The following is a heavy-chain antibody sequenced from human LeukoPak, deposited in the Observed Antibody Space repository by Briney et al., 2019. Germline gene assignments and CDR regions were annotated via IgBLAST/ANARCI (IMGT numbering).Heavy chain of an antibody. V-gene: IGHV4-38-2*02. D-gene: IGHD2-2*01. Sequence: SETLSLTCTVSGFSINADFHLGWIRQSPGKGLEWLVSMHPTGITYYNPSLKSRVTISLDTSKNQFYLNLISVTAADTAVYYCARRGYQPPHYYVDVWGKGTAVTVSS. CDR3: ARRGYQPPHYYVDV. CDR1: GFSINADFH. J-gene: IGHJ6*03. CDR2: MHPTGIT.